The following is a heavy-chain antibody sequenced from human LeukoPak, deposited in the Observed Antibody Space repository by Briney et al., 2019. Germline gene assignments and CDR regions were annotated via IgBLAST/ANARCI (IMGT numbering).Heavy chain of an antibody. Sequence: PGGSLRLSCAASGFTFSSYGMHWVRQAPGKGLEWVAFIRYDGSNKYYADSVKGRFTISRDNSKNTLYLQMNSLRAEDTAVYYCAKGSGYDFWSGYRYFDYWGQGTLVTVPS. CDR1: GFTFSSYG. V-gene: IGHV3-30*02. CDR3: AKGSGYDFWSGYRYFDY. J-gene: IGHJ4*02. D-gene: IGHD3-3*01. CDR2: IRYDGSNK.